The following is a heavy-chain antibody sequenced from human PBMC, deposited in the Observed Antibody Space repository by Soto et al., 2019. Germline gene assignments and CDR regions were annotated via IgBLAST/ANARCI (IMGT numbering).Heavy chain of an antibody. CDR3: AIDSGYGSGASVNHDLDY. Sequence: EVQLVESGGGLVQPGGSLRLSCAASGFTFGSYWMSWVRQAPGTGLEWLATIKMDASEKKYVDSVKGRCTMSRDNAKNSLYLQMDRLRAEDTAVYYCAIDSGYGSGASVNHDLDYWGHGNLVTFSS. CDR2: IKMDASEK. J-gene: IGHJ4*01. V-gene: IGHV3-7*01. CDR1: GFTFGSYW. D-gene: IGHD3-10*01.